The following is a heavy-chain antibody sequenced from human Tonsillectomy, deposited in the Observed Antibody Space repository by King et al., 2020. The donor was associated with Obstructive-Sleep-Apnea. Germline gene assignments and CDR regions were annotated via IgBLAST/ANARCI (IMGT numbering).Heavy chain of an antibody. J-gene: IGHJ6*02. D-gene: IGHD6-13*01. CDR1: GFTFSSYG. V-gene: IGHV3-30*18. Sequence: VQLVQSGGGVVHPGTSLRLSCAASGFTFSSYGMHWVRQAPGKGLEWVAVISYDGSNKYYADSVKGRFTISRDNSKNTLYLQMSSLRPEDTAVYYCAKEMIAAAATGGMDVWGQGTTVTVSS. CDR3: AKEMIAAAATGGMDV. CDR2: ISYDGSNK.